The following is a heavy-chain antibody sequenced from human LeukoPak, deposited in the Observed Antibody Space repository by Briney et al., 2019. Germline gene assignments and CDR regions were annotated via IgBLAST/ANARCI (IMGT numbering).Heavy chain of an antibody. J-gene: IGHJ4*02. CDR2: VSAYNGDT. V-gene: IGHV1-18*01. CDR3: ARDPSNTSGYQIYFDY. Sequence: ASVKLSCKPSGYTFRNYGIIWVRQAPGQGLEWMGCVSAYNGDTHYAQKLQGRVTMTTDTSTSTAYMELRSLRSDDTAVYYCARDPSNTSGYQIYFDYWGQGTLVTVSS. D-gene: IGHD3-3*01. CDR1: GYTFRNYG.